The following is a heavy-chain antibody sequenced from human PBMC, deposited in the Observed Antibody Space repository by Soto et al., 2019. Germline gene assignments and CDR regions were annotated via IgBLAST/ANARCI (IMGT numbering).Heavy chain of an antibody. CDR1: GGSISSSSYY. CDR3: AIVVPAAMIGRYYFDY. J-gene: IGHJ4*02. Sequence: QLQLQESGPGLVKPSETLSLTCTVSGGSISSSSYYWGWIRQPPGKGLEWIGSIYYSGSTYYNPSLKSRVTISVDTSKNQFSLKLSSVTAADTAVYYCAIVVPAAMIGRYYFDYWGQGTLVTVSS. D-gene: IGHD2-2*01. CDR2: IYYSGST. V-gene: IGHV4-39*01.